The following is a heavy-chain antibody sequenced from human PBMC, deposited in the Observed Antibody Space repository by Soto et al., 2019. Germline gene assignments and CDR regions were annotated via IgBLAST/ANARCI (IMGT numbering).Heavy chain of an antibody. CDR2: IIPIFGTA. J-gene: IGHJ5*02. CDR1: GGTFSSYA. Sequence: AASVKVSCKASGGTFSSYAISWVRQAPGQGLEWMGGIIPIFGTANYAQKFQGRVTITADESTSTAYMELSSLRSEDTAVYYCARETSGITIFGVVISNMRSLGIVLDPWGQGTLVTVSS. CDR3: ARETSGITIFGVVISNMRSLGIVLDP. V-gene: IGHV1-69*13. D-gene: IGHD3-3*01.